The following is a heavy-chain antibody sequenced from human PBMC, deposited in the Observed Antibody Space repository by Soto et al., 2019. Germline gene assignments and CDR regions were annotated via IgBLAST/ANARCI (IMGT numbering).Heavy chain of an antibody. CDR1: GYTFTRSG. CDR2: ISSYNGDT. J-gene: IGHJ4*02. V-gene: IGHV1-18*01. CDR3: ARGRYGDY. D-gene: IGHD1-1*01. Sequence: ASVKVSCKASGYTFTRSGISWVRQAPGQGPEWMGWISSYNGDTNYAQTLQGRVTMTTDTSTSTAYMELRSLRSDDTAVYYCARGRYGDYWGQGALVTVSS.